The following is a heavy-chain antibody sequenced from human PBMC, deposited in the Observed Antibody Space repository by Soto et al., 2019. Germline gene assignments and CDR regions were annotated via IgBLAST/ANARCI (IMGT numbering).Heavy chain of an antibody. J-gene: IGHJ4*02. V-gene: IGHV4-30-4*01. CDR2: IYYSGST. CDR3: ARDPRTRLRDGYNYVGY. D-gene: IGHD5-12*01. CDR1: GGSTSSGDYY. Sequence: PSETLSLTCTVSGGSTSSGDYYWSWIRQPPGKGLEWIGYIYYSGSTYYNPSLKSRVTISVDTSKNQFSLRLSSVTAADTAVYYCARDPRTRLRDGYNYVGYWGQGTLVPSPQ.